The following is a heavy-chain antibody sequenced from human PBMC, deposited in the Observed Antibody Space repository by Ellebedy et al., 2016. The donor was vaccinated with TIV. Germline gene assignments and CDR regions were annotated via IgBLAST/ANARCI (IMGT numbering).Heavy chain of an antibody. CDR1: GYSFTSYW. D-gene: IGHD5-18*01. V-gene: IGHV5-10-1*01. CDR3: ARRRGYSYGPPWYFDL. CDR2: IDPSDSYT. Sequence: GESLKISCKSSGYSFTSYWISWVRQMPGKGLEWMGRIDPSDSYTNYSPSFQGHVTISADKSISTAYLQWSSLKASDTAMYYCARRRGYSYGPPWYFDLWGRGTLVTVSS. J-gene: IGHJ2*01.